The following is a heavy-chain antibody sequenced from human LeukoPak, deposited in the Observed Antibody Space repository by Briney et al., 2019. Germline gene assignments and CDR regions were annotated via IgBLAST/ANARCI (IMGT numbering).Heavy chain of an antibody. CDR1: GFTFSNYG. D-gene: IGHD7-27*01. Sequence: GGSLRLSCAASGFTFSNYGMHWVRQAPGKGLEWLAVISDDGTNKISADSVKGRFTVSRDNSKNTLYLQMNSLRAEDTAVYYCAKGGPTGDLRSPGRDWWGQGALVTVSS. J-gene: IGHJ4*02. V-gene: IGHV3-30*12. CDR3: AKGGPTGDLRSPGRDW. CDR2: ISDDGTNK.